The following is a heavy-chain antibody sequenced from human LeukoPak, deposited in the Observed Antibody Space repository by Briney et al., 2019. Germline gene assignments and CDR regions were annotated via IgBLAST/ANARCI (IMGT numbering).Heavy chain of an antibody. J-gene: IGHJ4*02. Sequence: GGPLRLSCAASGFTFSNAWMTWVRQAPGKGLEWVGRIKSKTEGGTTDYTAPVKGRFIISRDDSKNMVYVQMNSLRAEDTAVYYCAKVGFSEMEWLLYSDHWGQGTLVTVSS. D-gene: IGHD3-3*01. V-gene: IGHV3-15*01. CDR1: GFTFSNAW. CDR3: AKVGFSEMEWLLYSDH. CDR2: IKSKTEGGTT.